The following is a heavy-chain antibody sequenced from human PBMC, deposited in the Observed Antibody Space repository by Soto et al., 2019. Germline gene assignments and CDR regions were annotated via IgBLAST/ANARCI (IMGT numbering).Heavy chain of an antibody. V-gene: IGHV3-53*01. J-gene: IGHJ3*02. CDR3: EGGYYYDAQNAFDI. D-gene: IGHD3-22*01. CDR1: GFTVSSNY. Sequence: EVQLVESGGGLIQPGGSLRLSCAASGFTVSSNYMSWVRQAPGKGLEWVSVIYSGGSTYYADSVKGRFTISRDNSKNTLHLQMNSLRAYDTAVYYCEGGYYYDAQNAFDIWGQGTMVTVSS. CDR2: IYSGGST.